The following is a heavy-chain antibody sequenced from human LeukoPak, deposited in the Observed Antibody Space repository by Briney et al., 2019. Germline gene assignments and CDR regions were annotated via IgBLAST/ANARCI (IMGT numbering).Heavy chain of an antibody. CDR1: GYSFTSYW. D-gene: IGHD2-8*01. Sequence: GESLKISCKGPGYSFTSYWIGWVRQMPGKGLGWMGIIYPDDSDTRYSPSFEGQVIISVDKSISTAYLQWSSLKASDTATYYCARHGHCTNGVCYSNYYYYMDVWGKGTTVTVSS. V-gene: IGHV5-51*01. CDR3: ARHGHCTNGVCYSNYYYYMDV. CDR2: IYPDDSDT. J-gene: IGHJ6*03.